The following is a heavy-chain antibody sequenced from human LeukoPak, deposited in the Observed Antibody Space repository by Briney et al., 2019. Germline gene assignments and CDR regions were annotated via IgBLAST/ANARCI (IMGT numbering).Heavy chain of an antibody. D-gene: IGHD6-19*01. V-gene: IGHV4-59*08. CDR1: GGSFSGYY. Sequence: SETLSLTCAVYGGSFSGYYWSWIRQPPGKGLEWIGYIYYSGSTNYNPSLKSRVTISVDTSKNQFSLKLSSVTAADTAVYYCARHVSSSGDYFDYWGQGTLVTVSS. CDR3: ARHVSSSGDYFDY. J-gene: IGHJ4*02. CDR2: IYYSGST.